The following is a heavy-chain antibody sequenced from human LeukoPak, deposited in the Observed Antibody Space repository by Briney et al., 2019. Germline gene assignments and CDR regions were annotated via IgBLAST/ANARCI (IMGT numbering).Heavy chain of an antibody. J-gene: IGHJ4*02. CDR3: AKDRLVHDS. D-gene: IGHD6-13*01. V-gene: IGHV3-23*01. Sequence: GGPLRLSCAASGFTFSSSAMSWVRQAPGKGPEWVSGISGNGGTTYYADSVKGRFTISRDNSKNTLYLQMNSLRAEDTALYYCAKDRLVHDSWGQGTLVTVSS. CDR1: GFTFSSSA. CDR2: ISGNGGTT.